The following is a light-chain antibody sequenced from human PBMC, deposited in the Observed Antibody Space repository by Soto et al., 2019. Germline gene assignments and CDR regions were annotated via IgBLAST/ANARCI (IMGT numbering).Light chain of an antibody. CDR2: DAS. CDR3: QQYYSYPFT. V-gene: IGKV1-8*01. Sequence: IQMTQSPSTLSGSVGDRVTITCRASQGISSYLAWYQQKPGKAPKLLIYDASTLQSGVPSRFSGSGSGTDFTLTISCLQSEDFATYYCQQYYSYPFTFGQGTKVDIK. J-gene: IGKJ1*01. CDR1: QGISSY.